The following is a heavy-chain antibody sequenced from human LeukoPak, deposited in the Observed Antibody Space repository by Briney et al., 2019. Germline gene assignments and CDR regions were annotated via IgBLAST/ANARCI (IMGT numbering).Heavy chain of an antibody. Sequence: PGGSLRLSCAASGFTVSSSYMNWVRQAPGKGLEWVSLIYSGGGTYYADSVKGRFTISRDNSKNTLYLQMNSLRAEDTAVYYCARNYYDSSAYYYFDYWGPGTLVTVSS. CDR3: ARNYYDSSAYYYFDY. V-gene: IGHV3-66*01. J-gene: IGHJ4*02. CDR2: IYSGGGT. CDR1: GFTVSSSY. D-gene: IGHD3-22*01.